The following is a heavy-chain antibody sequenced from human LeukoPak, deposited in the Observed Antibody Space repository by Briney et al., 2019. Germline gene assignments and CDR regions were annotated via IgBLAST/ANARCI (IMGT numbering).Heavy chain of an antibody. CDR1: GFTLSNYW. CDR3: ARQGSTWWDPFDF. CDR2: IKQDGSEK. Sequence: PGGSLRLSCAASGFTLSNYWMSWVRQAPGKGLEWVANIKQDGSEKYYVDSVKGRFTISRDNAYNSLHLQMSSLRADDTAVYYCARQGSTWWDPFDFWGQGTLVTVYS. V-gene: IGHV3-7*03. J-gene: IGHJ4*02. D-gene: IGHD1-26*01.